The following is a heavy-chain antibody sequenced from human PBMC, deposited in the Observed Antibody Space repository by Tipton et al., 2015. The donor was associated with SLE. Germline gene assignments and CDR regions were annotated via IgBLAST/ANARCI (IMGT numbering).Heavy chain of an antibody. CDR3: ARYIVVVPAASYYYMDV. CDR2: IYYSGST. V-gene: IGHV4-59*07. Sequence: TLSLTCTVSGGSISSYYWSWIRQPPGKGLEWIGYIYYSGSTNYNPSLKSRVTISVDTSKNQFSLKLSSVTAADTAVYYCARYIVVVPAASYYYMDVWGKGTTVTVFS. CDR1: GGSISSYY. J-gene: IGHJ6*03. D-gene: IGHD2-2*01.